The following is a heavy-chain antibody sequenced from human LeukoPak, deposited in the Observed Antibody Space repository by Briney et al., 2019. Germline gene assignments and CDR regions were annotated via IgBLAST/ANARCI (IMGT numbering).Heavy chain of an antibody. CDR1: GFTLSSYW. V-gene: IGHV3-7*01. CDR3: ARDYRGYRAPYYFDY. J-gene: IGHJ4*02. Sequence: PGGSLRLSCAASGFTLSSYWMSWVRQAPGKGLEWVANIKQDGSEKYYVDSVKGRFTISRDNAKNSLYLQMNSLRAEDTAVYYCARDYRGYRAPYYFDYWGQGTLVTVSS. CDR2: IKQDGSEK. D-gene: IGHD2-15*01.